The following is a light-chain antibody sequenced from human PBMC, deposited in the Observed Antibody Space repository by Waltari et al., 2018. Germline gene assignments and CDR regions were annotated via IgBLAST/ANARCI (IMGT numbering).Light chain of an antibody. Sequence: QSALTQPASVSGSPGQSITISCTGTNSDIGPYDYVAWYQQHPGKAPKLIIYDVSGRPSGISERFSGSKSGNTASLTISGLQADDEAFYYCSSYETSNIVVFGGGTKLTVL. V-gene: IGLV2-14*03. CDR1: NSDIGPYDY. CDR3: SSYETSNIVV. CDR2: DVS. J-gene: IGLJ2*01.